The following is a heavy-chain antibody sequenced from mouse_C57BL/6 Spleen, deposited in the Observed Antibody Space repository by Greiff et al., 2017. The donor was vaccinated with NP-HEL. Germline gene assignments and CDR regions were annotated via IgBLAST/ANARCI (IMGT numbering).Heavy chain of an antibody. CDR2: IHPSDSDT. D-gene: IGHD2-3*01. J-gene: IGHJ1*03. CDR3: ATDGYHKYFDV. CDR1: GFTFTSYW. Sequence: VQLKQPGAELVKPGASVKVSCKASGFTFTSYWMHWVKQRPGQGLEWIGRIHPSDSDTNYNQKFKGKATLTVDKSSSTAYMQLSSLTSEDSAVYYCATDGYHKYFDVWGTGTTVTVSS. V-gene: IGHV1-74*01.